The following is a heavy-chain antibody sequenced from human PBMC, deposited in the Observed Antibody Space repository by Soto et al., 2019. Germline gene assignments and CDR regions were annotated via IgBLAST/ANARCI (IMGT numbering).Heavy chain of an antibody. Sequence: QVQRVQSGAEVTKPGASVKVSCKASGYTFTSYDINWVRQATGQGLEWMVWMSPNSGATGYAQKFQGRVTMTRDTSISTAYMELSNLRSEDTDIYYCARGVDAGVDVWGQGTTVTVSS. CDR3: ARGVDAGVDV. J-gene: IGHJ6*02. CDR1: GYTFTSYD. V-gene: IGHV1-8*01. D-gene: IGHD1-1*01. CDR2: MSPNSGAT.